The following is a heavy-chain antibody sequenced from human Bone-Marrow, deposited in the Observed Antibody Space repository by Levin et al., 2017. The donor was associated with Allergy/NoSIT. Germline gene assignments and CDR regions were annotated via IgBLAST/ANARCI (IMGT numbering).Heavy chain of an antibody. D-gene: IGHD1-1*01. V-gene: IGHV3-73*01. CDR1: GFTFSGSA. Sequence: QAGESLKISCAASGFTFSGSAMHWVRQASGKGLEWVGRIRSKANSYATAYAASVKGRFTISRDDSKNTAYLQMNSLKTEDTAVYYCTRLGTFHWGQGTLVTVSS. J-gene: IGHJ4*02. CDR3: TRLGTFH. CDR2: IRSKANSYAT.